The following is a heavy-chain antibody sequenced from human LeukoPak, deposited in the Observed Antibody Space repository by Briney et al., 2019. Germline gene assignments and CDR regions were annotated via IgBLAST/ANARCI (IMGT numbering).Heavy chain of an antibody. J-gene: IGHJ4*02. CDR1: GFSFSDNY. D-gene: IGHD1-26*01. CDR3: ARESGSYAYYFDY. V-gene: IGHV3-33*08. CDR2: IWYDGSNK. Sequence: GGSLRLSCAASGFSFSDNYMSWVRQAPGKGLEWVAVIWYDGSNKYYADSVKGRFTISRDSSKNTLYLQMNSLRAEDTAVYYCARESGSYAYYFDYWGQGTLVTVSS.